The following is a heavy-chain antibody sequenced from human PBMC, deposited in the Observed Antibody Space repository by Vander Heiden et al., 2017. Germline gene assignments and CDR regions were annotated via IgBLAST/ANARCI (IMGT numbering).Heavy chain of an antibody. V-gene: IGHV3-30*18. Sequence: QVQLVESGGGVVQPGTSLRLSCAASGFTFSSYGMHWVRQAPCKGLEWVAVISYDGSNKYYADSVKGRFTISRDNSKNTLYLQMNSLRAEDTAVYYCAKDRGNSLPDYWGQGTLVTVSS. CDR2: ISYDGSNK. J-gene: IGHJ4*02. CDR1: GFTFSSYG. CDR3: AKDRGNSLPDY. D-gene: IGHD1-7*01.